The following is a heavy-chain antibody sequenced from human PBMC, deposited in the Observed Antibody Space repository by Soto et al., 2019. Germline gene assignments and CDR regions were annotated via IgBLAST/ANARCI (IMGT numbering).Heavy chain of an antibody. V-gene: IGHV4-59*08. CDR3: AGRYGDTLDF. D-gene: IGHD4-17*01. CDR2: IYYSGST. Sequence: SETLSLTCTVSGGSISSYYWSWIRQPPGKGLEWIGYIYYSGSTNYNPSLKSRVTISVDTSKNQFSLKLSSVTAADTAVYYCAGRYGDTLDFSGQGTLVTVSS. J-gene: IGHJ4*01. CDR1: GGSISSYY.